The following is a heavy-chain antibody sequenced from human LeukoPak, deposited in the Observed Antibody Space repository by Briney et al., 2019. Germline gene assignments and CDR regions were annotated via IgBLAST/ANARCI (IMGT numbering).Heavy chain of an antibody. CDR1: EFTFDDYA. Sequence: GGSLRLSCAASEFTFDDYAMHWVRQAPGKGLEWVSGISWNSGSIGYADSVKGRFTISRDNAKNSLYLQMNSLRAEDTAVYYCARVPPNTAMNDYWGQGTLVTVSS. CDR2: ISWNSGSI. J-gene: IGHJ4*02. V-gene: IGHV3-9*01. D-gene: IGHD5-18*01. CDR3: ARVPPNTAMNDY.